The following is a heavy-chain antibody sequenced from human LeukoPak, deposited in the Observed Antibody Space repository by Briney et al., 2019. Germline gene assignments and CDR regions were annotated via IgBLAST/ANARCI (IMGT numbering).Heavy chain of an antibody. CDR3: ARLSDSSGYYFDF. Sequence: HGESLKISCKGSGYSFTNYWIGWVRQMPGKGLEWMGIIYLGDSDTRYSPSFQGQVTISADKSISTAYLQWSGLRVSDTAVYYCARLSDSSGYYFDFWGQGTLVTVSS. V-gene: IGHV5-51*01. J-gene: IGHJ4*02. D-gene: IGHD3-22*01. CDR2: IYLGDSDT. CDR1: GYSFTNYW.